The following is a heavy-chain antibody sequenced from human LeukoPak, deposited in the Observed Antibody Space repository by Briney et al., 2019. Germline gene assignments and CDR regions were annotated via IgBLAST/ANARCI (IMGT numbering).Heavy chain of an antibody. CDR1: GFTFSSYW. CDR2: INSDGSST. V-gene: IGHV3-74*01. CDR3: AKNDYGDYGWYFDL. D-gene: IGHD4-17*01. Sequence: SGGSLRLSCAASGFTFSSYWMHWVRQAPGKGLVWVSRINSDGSSTSYADSVKGRFTISRDNAKNTLYLQMNSLRAEDTAVYYCAKNDYGDYGWYFDLWGRGTLVTVSS. J-gene: IGHJ2*01.